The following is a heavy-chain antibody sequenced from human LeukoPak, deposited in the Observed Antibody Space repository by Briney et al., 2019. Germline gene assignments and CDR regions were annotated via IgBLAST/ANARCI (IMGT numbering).Heavy chain of an antibody. Sequence: SSETLSLTCNVSGESISSYYWSWLRQPGGKAMEWIGHIYTSGYTNYNPSHESRATHSIDTSKSPFCLKLRSVTAADTAVYYCERVNVATGNYFESSGLGALVTVSS. J-gene: IGHJ4*02. CDR3: ERVNVATGNYFES. D-gene: IGHD3-16*01. CDR2: IYTSGYT. CDR1: GESISSYY. V-gene: IGHV4-4*07.